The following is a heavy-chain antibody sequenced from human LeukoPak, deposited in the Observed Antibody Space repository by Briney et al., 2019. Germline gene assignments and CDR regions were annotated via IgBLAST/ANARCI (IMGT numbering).Heavy chain of an antibody. CDR1: GFTFSDYG. CDR2: IQNDGSNT. Sequence: GGSLRLSCAPSGFTFSDYGMNWVRQTPGKGLEWLAFIQNDGSNTFYADSVKGRFTISRDNSKNTLYLQMTSLRVDDTSIYFCAKDRRSSWDYFDYWGQGALVTVSS. CDR3: AKDRRSSWDYFDY. J-gene: IGHJ4*02. D-gene: IGHD6-13*01. V-gene: IGHV3-30*02.